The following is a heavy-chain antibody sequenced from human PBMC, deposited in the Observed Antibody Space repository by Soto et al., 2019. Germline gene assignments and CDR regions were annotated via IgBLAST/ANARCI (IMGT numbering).Heavy chain of an antibody. V-gene: IGHV4-39*01. Sequence: PSETLSLTCTVSGGSISSSSYYWGWIRQPPGKGLEWIGSIYYSGSTYYNPSLKSRVTISVDTSKNQFSLKLSSVTAADTAVYYCARGGRFGELLYGYWGQGTLVTVSS. CDR1: GGSISSSSYY. CDR2: IYYSGST. J-gene: IGHJ4*02. D-gene: IGHD3-10*01. CDR3: ARGGRFGELLYGY.